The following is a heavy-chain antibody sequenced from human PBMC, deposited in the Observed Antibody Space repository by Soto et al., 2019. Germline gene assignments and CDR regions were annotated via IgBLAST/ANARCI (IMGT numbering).Heavy chain of an antibody. CDR3: ARCQYQDILSVSSPRRSFDY. CDR1: GGSISSGNHY. Sequence: QVQLQESGPGLVKPSQTLSLTCTVSGGSISSGNHYWSWIRQHPGKGLEWIGYIYHSGTAYYNPSLQSPAIMSVDTAKNQSSLNLKAVTAADTATYFCARCQYQDILSVSSPRRSFDYWGQGALVTVSS. J-gene: IGHJ4*02. CDR2: IYHSGTA. V-gene: IGHV4-31*01. D-gene: IGHD3-3*02.